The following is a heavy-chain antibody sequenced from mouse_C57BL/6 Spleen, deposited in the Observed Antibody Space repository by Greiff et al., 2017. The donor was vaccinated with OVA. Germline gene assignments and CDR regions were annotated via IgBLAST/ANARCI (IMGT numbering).Heavy chain of an antibody. CDR2: IYPSDSET. D-gene: IGHD1-1*01. V-gene: IGHV1-61*01. J-gene: IGHJ1*03. Sequence: VQLQQPGAELVRPGSSVKLSCKASGYTFTSYWMDWVKQRPGQGLEWIGNIYPSDSETHYNQKFKDKATLTVDKSSSTAYMQLSSLTSEDSAVEYCARSATVVARYFDVWGTGTTVTVSS. CDR3: ARSATVVARYFDV. CDR1: GYTFTSYW.